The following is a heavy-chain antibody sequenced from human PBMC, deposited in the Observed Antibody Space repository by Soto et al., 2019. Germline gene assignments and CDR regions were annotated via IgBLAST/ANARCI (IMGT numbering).Heavy chain of an antibody. CDR1: DDSIRTHY. J-gene: IGHJ3*02. Sequence: SETLSLTCSVSDDSIRTHYWTWIRQAPGKGLEWIGYIYFTGSTHSGSTSYNPSLKSRVSMSLDTSKNQFSLKLSSVTAADTAVYYCAKYVDTTSETDAFDIWGQGTMVTVS. CDR2: IYFTGSTHSGST. D-gene: IGHD5-18*01. CDR3: AKYVDTTSETDAFDI. V-gene: IGHV4-59*11.